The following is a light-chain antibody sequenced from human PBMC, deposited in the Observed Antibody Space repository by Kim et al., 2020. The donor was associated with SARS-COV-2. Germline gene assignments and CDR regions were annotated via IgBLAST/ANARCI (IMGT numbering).Light chain of an antibody. CDR3: QAWDSSTAP. CDR2: QDS. V-gene: IGLV3-1*01. Sequence: VSPGQPASITCSGDKLGDKYACWYQQKPGQSPVLVIYQDSKRPSGIPERFSGSNSGNTATLTISGTQAMDEADYYCQAWDSSTAPFGGGTKLTVL. J-gene: IGLJ3*02. CDR1: KLGDKY.